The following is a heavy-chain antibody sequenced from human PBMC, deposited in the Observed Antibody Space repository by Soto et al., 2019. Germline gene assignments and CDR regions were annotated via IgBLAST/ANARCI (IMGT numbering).Heavy chain of an antibody. V-gene: IGHV3-23*01. D-gene: IGHD2-21*02. CDR3: AKGQREHTADHFDG. CDR2: ISGNGGDT. CDR1: GFTFSNYA. Sequence: GGSLRLSCVASGFTFSNYAMTWVRQTPGKGLEWVSGISGNGGDTYYADAVKGHFTISRDNSKNTLYLQMNSLRAEDTALYYCAKGQREHTADHFDGWGQGTQVTVSA. J-gene: IGHJ4*02.